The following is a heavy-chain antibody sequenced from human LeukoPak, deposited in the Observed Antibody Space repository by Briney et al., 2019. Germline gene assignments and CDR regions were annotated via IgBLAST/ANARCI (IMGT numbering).Heavy chain of an antibody. Sequence: NASGTLSLTCAVSGGSISSSNWWSWVRQPPGKGLEWIGEVNRGGSTTYNPSLKSRVTILVDTSKNQFSLKLSSVTAADTAVYYCARGYGSGSYYEYWGQGTLVTVSS. CDR3: ARGYGSGSYYEY. D-gene: IGHD3-10*01. V-gene: IGHV4-4*02. J-gene: IGHJ4*02. CDR2: VNRGGST. CDR1: GGSISSSNW.